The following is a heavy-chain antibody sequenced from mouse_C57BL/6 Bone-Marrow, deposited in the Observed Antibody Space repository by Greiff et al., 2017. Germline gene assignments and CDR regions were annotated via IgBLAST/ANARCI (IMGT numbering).Heavy chain of an antibody. CDR2: IDPETGGT. CDR3: TSRYYGSSYYFDY. Sequence: VQLQQSGAELVRPGASVTLSCKASGYTFTDYEMHWVRQTPVHGLEWIGAIDPETGGTAYNQKFKGEAILTADKSSSTAYMELRSLTSEDSAVYYCTSRYYGSSYYFDYWGQGTTLTVSS. J-gene: IGHJ2*01. D-gene: IGHD1-1*01. V-gene: IGHV1-15*01. CDR1: GYTFTDYE.